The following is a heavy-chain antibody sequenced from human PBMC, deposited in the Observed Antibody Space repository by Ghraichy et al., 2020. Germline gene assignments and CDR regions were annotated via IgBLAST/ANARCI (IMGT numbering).Heavy chain of an antibody. V-gene: IGHV4-59*01. J-gene: IGHJ4*02. D-gene: IGHD5-18*01. Sequence: SETLSLTCTVSGGSISSYYWSWIRQPPGKGLEWIGYIYYSGSTNYNPSLKSRVTISVDTSKNQFSLKLSSVTAADTAVYYCARASGVQLWAHFDYWGQGTLVTVSS. CDR1: GGSISSYY. CDR2: IYYSGST. CDR3: ARASGVQLWAHFDY.